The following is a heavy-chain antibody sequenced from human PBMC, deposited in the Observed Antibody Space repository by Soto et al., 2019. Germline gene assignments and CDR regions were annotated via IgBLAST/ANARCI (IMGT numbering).Heavy chain of an antibody. CDR2: MNPNSGNT. V-gene: IGHV1-8*01. Sequence: ASVKVSCKASGYTFTSYDINWVRQATGQGLGWMGWMNPNSGNTGYAQKFQGRVTMTRNTSISTAYMELSSLRSEDTAVYYCARPTECMNSGSFDPWGQGTLVTFSS. D-gene: IGHD7-27*01. CDR1: GYTFTSYD. J-gene: IGHJ5*02. CDR3: ARPTECMNSGSFDP.